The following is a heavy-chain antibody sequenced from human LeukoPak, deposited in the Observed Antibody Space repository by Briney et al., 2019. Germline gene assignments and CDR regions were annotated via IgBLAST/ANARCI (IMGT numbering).Heavy chain of an antibody. D-gene: IGHD3-22*01. CDR1: GGSISSGGYY. Sequence: PSETLPLTCTVSGGSISSGGYYWSWIRQHPGKGLEWIGYIYYSGSTYYNPSLKSRVIISVDTSKNQFSLKLSSVTAADTAVYYCARAISGYIRDWGQGTLVTVSS. V-gene: IGHV4-31*03. J-gene: IGHJ4*02. CDR2: IYYSGST. CDR3: ARAISGYIRD.